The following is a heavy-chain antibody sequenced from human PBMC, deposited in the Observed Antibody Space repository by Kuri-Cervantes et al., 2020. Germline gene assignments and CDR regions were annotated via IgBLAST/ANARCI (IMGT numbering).Heavy chain of an antibody. Sequence: GESLKISCAASGFTFSSYGMHWVRQAPGKGLEWVAFIRYDGSNKYYADSVKGRFTISRDNSKNTLYLQMNSLRAEDTAVYYCAKELERRRNWFDPWGQGTLVTVSS. D-gene: IGHD1-1*01. CDR2: IRYDGSNK. CDR3: AKELERRRNWFDP. J-gene: IGHJ5*02. V-gene: IGHV3-30*02. CDR1: GFTFSSYG.